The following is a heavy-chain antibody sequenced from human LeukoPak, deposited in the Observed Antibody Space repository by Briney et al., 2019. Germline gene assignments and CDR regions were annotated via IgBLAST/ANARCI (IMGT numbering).Heavy chain of an antibody. V-gene: IGHV4-59*12. CDR3: ARDKGSWYRN. CDR1: GGSISSYY. D-gene: IGHD6-13*01. CDR2: FYYSGST. Sequence: SETLSLTCTVSGGSISSYYWTWIRQPPGKGLEWIGYFYYSGSTSYNPSLRSRVTISVDTSKNQFSLKLSSVTAADTAVYYCARDKGSWYRNWGQGTLVTVSS. J-gene: IGHJ4*02.